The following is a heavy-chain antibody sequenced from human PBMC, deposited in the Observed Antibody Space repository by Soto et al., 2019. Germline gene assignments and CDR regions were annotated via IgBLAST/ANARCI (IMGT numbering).Heavy chain of an antibody. J-gene: IGHJ6*02. CDR2: IIPIFGTA. CDR3: ASRTTYCSGGSCYHLPYYGMDV. CDR1: GGTFSSYA. D-gene: IGHD2-15*01. Sequence: ASVKVSCKASGGTFSSYAISWVRQAPGQGLEWMGGIIPIFGTANYAQKFQGRVTITADESTSTAYMELSSLRSEDTAVYYCASRTTYCSGGSCYHLPYYGMDVWGQGTTVTSP. V-gene: IGHV1-69*13.